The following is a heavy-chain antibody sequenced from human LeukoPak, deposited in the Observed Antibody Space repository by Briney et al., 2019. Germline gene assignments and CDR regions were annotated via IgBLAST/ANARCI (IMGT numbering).Heavy chain of an antibody. Sequence: PSETLSLTCTVSGGSMSSYYWSWIRQPAGKGLEWIGRIYTSGSTSYNPSLKSRVTMSADTSKNQFSLQLSSVTAADTAVYYCAGGGTPMVYYFDNWGQGTLVTVSS. D-gene: IGHD5-18*01. V-gene: IGHV4-4*07. CDR2: IYTSGST. J-gene: IGHJ4*02. CDR3: AGGGTPMVYYFDN. CDR1: GGSMSSYY.